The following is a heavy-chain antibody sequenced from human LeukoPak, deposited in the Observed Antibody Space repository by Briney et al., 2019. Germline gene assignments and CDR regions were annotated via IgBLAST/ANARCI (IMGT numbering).Heavy chain of an antibody. V-gene: IGHV3-74*01. D-gene: IGHD6-19*01. Sequence: PGGSLRLSCAASGFTFSSYWMHWVRQAPGKGLVWVSRINSDGSSTSYADSVKGRFTISRDNAKNTLYLQMNSLRAEDTALYYCAKSLAVAGFDYWGQGTLVTVSS. CDR1: GFTFSSYW. CDR3: AKSLAVAGFDY. CDR2: INSDGSST. J-gene: IGHJ4*02.